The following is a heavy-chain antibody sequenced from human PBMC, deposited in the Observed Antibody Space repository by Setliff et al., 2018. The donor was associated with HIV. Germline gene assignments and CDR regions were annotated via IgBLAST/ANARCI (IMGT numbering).Heavy chain of an antibody. CDR1: DSGTYY. Sequence: SETLSLTCTVSDSGTYYWSWIRQPAGKGLEWIGSMYYSGSTYYHPSLKSRVTISVDTSKNQFSLKLSSVTAADTAVYYCARENVRYNYGYVRWFDPWGQGTLVTVS. CDR3: ARENVRYNYGYVRWFDP. J-gene: IGHJ5*02. D-gene: IGHD5-18*01. CDR2: MYYSGST. V-gene: IGHV4-39*07.